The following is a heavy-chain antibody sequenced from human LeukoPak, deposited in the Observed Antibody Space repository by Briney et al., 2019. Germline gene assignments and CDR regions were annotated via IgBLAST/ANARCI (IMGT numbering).Heavy chain of an antibody. J-gene: IGHJ4*02. Sequence: PGGSLRLSCAASGFTFSSYGMHWVRQAPGKGLEWVAVIWYDGSNKYYADFVKGRFTISRDNSKNTLYLRMNSLRAEDTAVYYCARDGTVRGVTHFDYWGQGTLVTVSS. CDR1: GFTFSSYG. D-gene: IGHD3-10*01. CDR2: IWYDGSNK. CDR3: ARDGTVRGVTHFDY. V-gene: IGHV3-33*01.